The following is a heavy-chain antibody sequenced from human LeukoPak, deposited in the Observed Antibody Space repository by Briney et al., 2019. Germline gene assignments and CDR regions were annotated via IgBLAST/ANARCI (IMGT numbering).Heavy chain of an antibody. CDR1: GFPFSSYW. J-gene: IGHJ4*02. CDR3: SRSQFDY. V-gene: IGHV3-74*03. CDR2: ISGDGTIK. Sequence: GGSLRLSCEPSGFPFSSYWMLWVRQAPGKGLVWVSRISGDGTIKTYADFVRGRFTISRDNTKNILYLQMNSLKVEDTATYSCSRSQFDYWGQGVLVTVSP.